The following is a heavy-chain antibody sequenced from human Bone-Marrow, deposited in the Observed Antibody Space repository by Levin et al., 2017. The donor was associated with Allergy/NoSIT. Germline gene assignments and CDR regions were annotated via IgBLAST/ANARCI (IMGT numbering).Heavy chain of an antibody. CDR1: GFTFDDYA. V-gene: IGHV3-9*01. J-gene: IGHJ4*02. CDR2: ISWNSDSI. D-gene: IGHD6-13*01. CDR3: AKRVAAGGMKNYYFDY. Sequence: GGSLRLSCAASGFTFDDYAMHWVRQAPGKGLEWVSGISWNSDSIAYADSVRGRFTISRDNAKNSLYLQMNTLRAEDAALYYGAKRVAAGGMKNYYFDYWGQGTPVTVSS.